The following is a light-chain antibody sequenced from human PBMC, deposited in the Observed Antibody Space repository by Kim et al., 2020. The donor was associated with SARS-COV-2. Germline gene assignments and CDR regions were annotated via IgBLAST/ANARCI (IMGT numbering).Light chain of an antibody. V-gene: IGKV1-5*03. CDR2: KAS. CDR1: QTISSW. Sequence: DILLTQSPSTLSASVGERVTITCRASQTISSWLAWYQKKPGQGPMLLIYKASNLAGGVPSRFSGSGSGTEFTLTISSLQPDDFATYYCLQYKTCPLTFGQGTKVDIK. J-gene: IGKJ1*01. CDR3: LQYKTCPLT.